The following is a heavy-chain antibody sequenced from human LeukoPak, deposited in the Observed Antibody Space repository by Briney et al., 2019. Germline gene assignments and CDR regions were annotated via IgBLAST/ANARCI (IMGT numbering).Heavy chain of an antibody. V-gene: IGHV4-39*01. Sequence: SETLSLTCTVSGGSISSSSYYWGWIRQPPGKGLEWIGSIYYSGSTYYNPSLKSRVTISVDTSKNQFSLKLSSVTAADTAVYYCARRVGIPSIAAAAYFDYWGQGTLVTVSS. CDR2: IYYSGST. J-gene: IGHJ4*02. CDR1: GGSISSSSYY. D-gene: IGHD6-13*01. CDR3: ARRVGIPSIAAAAYFDY.